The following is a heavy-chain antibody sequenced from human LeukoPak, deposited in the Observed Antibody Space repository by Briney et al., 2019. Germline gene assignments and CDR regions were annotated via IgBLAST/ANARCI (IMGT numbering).Heavy chain of an antibody. CDR2: ISYDGSNE. Sequence: YPGGSLRLSCAASGFTFSSYVMHWVRQAPGKGLEWVAIISYDGSNEYYADSVKGRFTISRDNSKNTLYLQMNSLRAADTAVYYCAKDYGGDYALSLEYWGQGTLVTVSS. J-gene: IGHJ4*02. V-gene: IGHV3-30*04. CDR1: GFTFSSYV. D-gene: IGHD4-17*01. CDR3: AKDYGGDYALSLEY.